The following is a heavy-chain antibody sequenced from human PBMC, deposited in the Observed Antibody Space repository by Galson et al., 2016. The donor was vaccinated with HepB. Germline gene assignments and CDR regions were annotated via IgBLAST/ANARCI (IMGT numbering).Heavy chain of an antibody. Sequence: SLRLSCAASGFTFSNAWMNWVRQAPGKGLEWVANIKQDESEKFYVDSVKGRFTVSRDNAKNSLFLQMRGLRTEDTAVYFCATFIEEHSSFESWGQGTQVTVSS. CDR2: IKQDESEK. CDR1: GFTFSNAW. D-gene: IGHD4-11*01. J-gene: IGHJ4*02. V-gene: IGHV3-7*01. CDR3: ATFIEEHSSFES.